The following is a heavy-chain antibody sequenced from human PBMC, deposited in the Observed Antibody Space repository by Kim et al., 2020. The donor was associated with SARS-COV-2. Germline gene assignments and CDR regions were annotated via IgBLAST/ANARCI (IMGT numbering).Heavy chain of an antibody. J-gene: IGHJ4*02. D-gene: IGHD2-21*02. V-gene: IGHV3-30*04. CDR3: AGGDALDY. Sequence: GGSLRLSCAASGFTFSSYAMHWVRQAPGKGLEWVAVISYDGSNKYYVDSVKGRFTISRDNSKNTLYLQMNSLRAEDTAVYYCAGGDALDYWGQGTLVTVS. CDR2: ISYDGSNK. CDR1: GFTFSSYA.